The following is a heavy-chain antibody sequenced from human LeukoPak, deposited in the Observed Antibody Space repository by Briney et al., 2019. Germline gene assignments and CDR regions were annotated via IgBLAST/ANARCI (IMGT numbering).Heavy chain of an antibody. CDR3: TTESDAYLDF. J-gene: IGHJ4*02. CDR2: ISSSSSSI. Sequence: GGSLRLSCAASGFIFRYYCMNWVRQAPGKGLEWVSYISSSSSSIYYADSVKGRFTISRDNAKNSLYLQMNSLRDEDTAVYYCTTESDAYLDFWGQGTVVSVSS. V-gene: IGHV3-48*02. CDR1: GFIFRYYC. D-gene: IGHD2-21*01.